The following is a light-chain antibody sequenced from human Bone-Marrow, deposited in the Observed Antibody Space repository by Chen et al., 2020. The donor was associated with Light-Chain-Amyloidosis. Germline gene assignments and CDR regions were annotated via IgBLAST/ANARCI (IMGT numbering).Light chain of an antibody. CDR1: QTISSNY. J-gene: IGKJ4*01. V-gene: IGKV3-20*01. CDR2: GSS. CDR3: QQYGTSPLT. Sequence: EIVLTQSPGTLSLSPGEGANLSCRASQTISSNYLTWYQQKFGQAPRLLIYGSSSRATGIPDRVTGSGSGTDFTLTINRLEPEDFAMYYCQQYGTSPLTFSGGTKVEIK.